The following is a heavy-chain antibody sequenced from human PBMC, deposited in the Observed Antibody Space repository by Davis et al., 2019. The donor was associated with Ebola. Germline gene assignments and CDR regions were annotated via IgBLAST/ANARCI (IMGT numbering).Heavy chain of an antibody. Sequence: GGSLRPSCAAPGFIFTNYWMSWVRQAPGKGLEWVSSISSSSSYIYYADSVKGRFTISRDNAKNSLYLQMNSLRDEDTAVYYCATDRNWDFDYWGQGTLVTVSS. V-gene: IGHV3-21*01. CDR3: ATDRNWDFDY. J-gene: IGHJ4*02. CDR2: ISSSSSYI. D-gene: IGHD7-27*01. CDR1: GFIFTNYW.